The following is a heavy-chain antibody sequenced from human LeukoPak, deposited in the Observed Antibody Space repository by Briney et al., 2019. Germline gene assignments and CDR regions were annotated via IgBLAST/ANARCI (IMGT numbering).Heavy chain of an antibody. CDR3: ARERITMVRGVISSWFDP. CDR1: GFTFSSYA. D-gene: IGHD3-10*01. V-gene: IGHV3-48*04. J-gene: IGHJ5*02. Sequence: PGGSLRLSCAASGFTFSSYAMSWVRQAPGKGLEWVSYISSSGSTIYYADSVKGRFTISRDNAKNSLYLQMNSLRAEDAAVYYCARERITMVRGVISSWFDPWGQGTLVTVSS. CDR2: ISSSGSTI.